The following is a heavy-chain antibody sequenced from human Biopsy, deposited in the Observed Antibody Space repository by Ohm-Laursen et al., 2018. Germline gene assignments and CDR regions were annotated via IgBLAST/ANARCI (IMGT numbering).Heavy chain of an antibody. CDR1: GGSISSETNY. D-gene: IGHD5-18*01. CDR2: IFYGGIT. V-gene: IGHV4-39*07. CDR3: ARDSRGGHVDTTTITGKNFDF. Sequence: SETLSLTCIVSGGSISSETNYWGWIRQLPGKGLEWIGSIFYGGITYYNPSLKSRVTISVDTSKNQFSLNLSSVTGADTAVYYCARDSRGGHVDTTTITGKNFDFWGQGTLVTVSS. J-gene: IGHJ4*02.